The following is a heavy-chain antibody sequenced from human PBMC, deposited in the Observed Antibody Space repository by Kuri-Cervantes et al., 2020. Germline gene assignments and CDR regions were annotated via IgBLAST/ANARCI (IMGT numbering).Heavy chain of an antibody. CDR2: IIPIFGTA. CDR3: AREIPEQWLES. V-gene: IGHV1-69*13. J-gene: IGHJ4*02. D-gene: IGHD6-19*01. CDR1: GYTFTSYG. Sequence: SVKVSCKASGYTFTSYGISWVRQAPGQGLERMGGIIPIFGTANYAQKFQGRVTITADESTSTAYMELSSLRSEDTAVYYCAREIPEQWLESWGQGTLVTVSS.